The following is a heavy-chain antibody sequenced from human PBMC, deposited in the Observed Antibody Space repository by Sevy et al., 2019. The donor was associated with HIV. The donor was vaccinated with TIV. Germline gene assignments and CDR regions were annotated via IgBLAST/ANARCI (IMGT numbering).Heavy chain of an antibody. CDR1: GGSISSGDYY. CDR2: IYYSGST. D-gene: IGHD7-27*01. Sequence: SETLSLTCTVSGGSISSGDYYWSWIRQPPGKGLEWIGYIYYSGSTYYNPSLKSRVTISVDTSKNQFSLKLSSVTAADTAVYYCARDLGTGDPHYFDYWGQGTLVTVSS. J-gene: IGHJ4*02. V-gene: IGHV4-30-4*01. CDR3: ARDLGTGDPHYFDY.